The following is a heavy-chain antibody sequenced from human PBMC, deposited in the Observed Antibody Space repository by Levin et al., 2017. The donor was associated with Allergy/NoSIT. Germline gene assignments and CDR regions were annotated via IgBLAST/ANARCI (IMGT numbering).Heavy chain of an antibody. CDR2: IKQDGSEK. CDR3: ARDRYGEVPFDY. CDR1: GFTFSSYW. Sequence: GESLKISCAASGFTFSSYWMSWVRQAPGKGLEWVANIKQDGSEKYYVDSVKGRFTISRDNAKNSLYLQMNSLRAEDTAVYYCARDRYGEVPFDYWGQGTLVTVSS. D-gene: IGHD3-10*01. J-gene: IGHJ4*02. V-gene: IGHV3-7*04.